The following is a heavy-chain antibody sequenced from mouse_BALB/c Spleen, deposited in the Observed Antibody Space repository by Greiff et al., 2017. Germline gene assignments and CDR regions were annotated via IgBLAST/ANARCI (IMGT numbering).Heavy chain of an antibody. CDR2: IWGDGST. J-gene: IGHJ3*01. V-gene: IGHV2-6-7*01. Sequence: VQLVESGPGLVAPSQSLSITCTVSGFSLTGYGVNWVRQPPGKGLEWLGMIWGDGSTDYNSALKSRLSISKDNSKSQVFLKMNSLQTDDTARYYCARDRGSSYSAWFAYWGQGTLVTVSA. CDR1: GFSLTGYG. CDR3: ARDRGSSYSAWFAY. D-gene: IGHD1-1*01.